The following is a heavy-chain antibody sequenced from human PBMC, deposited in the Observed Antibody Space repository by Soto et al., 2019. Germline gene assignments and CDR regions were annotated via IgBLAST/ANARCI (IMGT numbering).Heavy chain of an antibody. V-gene: IGHV4-59*13. J-gene: IGHJ4*02. CDR1: GGSISSYY. Sequence: SETLSLTCTVSGGSISSYYWSWIRQPPGKGLEWIGYIYYSGSTEYNPSLKSRVTISVDTSKNQFSLKLSSVTAADTAVYYCARVAHRYYFNYWGQGTQVTVSS. CDR3: ARVAHRYYFNY. CDR2: IYYSGST.